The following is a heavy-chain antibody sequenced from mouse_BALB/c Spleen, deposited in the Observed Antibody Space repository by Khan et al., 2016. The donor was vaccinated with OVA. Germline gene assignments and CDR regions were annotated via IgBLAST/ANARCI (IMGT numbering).Heavy chain of an antibody. CDR1: GYTFRSYW. Sequence: QVQLQQSGAELMKPGASVNISCKATGYTFRSYWMVWVKQRPGHGLEWIGEILPGTGSTNYTEKFKGKATFTADTSSNTAYMQLSSLTSADSTVYYWARPYYADYWGQGTTLTVSS. J-gene: IGHJ2*01. V-gene: IGHV1-9*01. D-gene: IGHD2-10*01. CDR2: ILPGTGST. CDR3: ARPYYADY.